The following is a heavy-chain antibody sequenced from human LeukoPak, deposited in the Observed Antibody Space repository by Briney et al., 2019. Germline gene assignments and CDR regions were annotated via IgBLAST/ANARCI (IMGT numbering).Heavy chain of an antibody. CDR3: ARGLYSGYDFRLGS. V-gene: IGHV1-2*02. D-gene: IGHD5-12*01. CDR2: INPNSGGT. Sequence: ASAKVSCKASGYTFIAYYVHWVRQAPGQGLEWMGWINPNSGGTNYAQKFQGRVTMTRDTSITTAYMELSRLRSDDTAVYYCARGLYSGYDFRLGSWGQGTLVTVSS. J-gene: IGHJ5*01. CDR1: GYTFIAYY.